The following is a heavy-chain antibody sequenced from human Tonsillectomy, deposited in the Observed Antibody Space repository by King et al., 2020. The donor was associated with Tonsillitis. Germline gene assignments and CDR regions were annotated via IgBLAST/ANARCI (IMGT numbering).Heavy chain of an antibody. V-gene: IGHV3-9*01. CDR3: AKEYGGSYDY. Sequence: VQLVESGGGLVQPGRSLRLSCAASGFTFDDYAMHWVRQAPGKGLEWVSGISWNSGSICYADSVKGRFTISRDNAKNSLYLQMNSLRAEDTALYYCAKEYGGSYDYWGQGTLVTVSS. D-gene: IGHD1-26*01. J-gene: IGHJ4*02. CDR1: GFTFDDYA. CDR2: ISWNSGSI.